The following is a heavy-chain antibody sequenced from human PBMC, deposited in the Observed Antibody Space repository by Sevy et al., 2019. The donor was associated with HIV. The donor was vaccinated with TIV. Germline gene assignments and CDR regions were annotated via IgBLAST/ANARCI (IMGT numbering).Heavy chain of an antibody. V-gene: IGHV1-24*01. J-gene: IGHJ4*02. CDR3: TTMEYYYNLIGQFSGDY. D-gene: IGHD3-9*01. CDR1: GYTLTKLS. CDR2: FDPEDGER. Sequence: ASVKVSCKVSGYTLTKLSMHWVRQAPGKGLEWMGGFDPEDGERMYAQKLQGRVTMTEDTSTNKVYMELTSLRFEDTAVYYCTTMEYYYNLIGQFSGDYWGQGTLVTVSS.